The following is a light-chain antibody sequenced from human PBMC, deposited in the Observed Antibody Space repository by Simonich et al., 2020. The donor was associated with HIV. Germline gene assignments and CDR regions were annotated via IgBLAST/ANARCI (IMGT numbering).Light chain of an antibody. Sequence: EIVMTQSPATLSVSPGERATLSCRASQSVSSDLAWYHQEPGQAPRRLIYGASTRATGIPARFSGSGSGTEFTLTISSLQSEDFAVYYCQQYNNWPITFGQGTRLEIK. CDR2: GAS. V-gene: IGKV3-15*01. CDR3: QQYNNWPIT. J-gene: IGKJ5*01. CDR1: QSVSSD.